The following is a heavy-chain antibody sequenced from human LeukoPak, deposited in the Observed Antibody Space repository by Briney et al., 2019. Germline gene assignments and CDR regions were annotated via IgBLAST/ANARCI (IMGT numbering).Heavy chain of an antibody. Sequence: SETLSLTCTVSGDSITNYFWSWIRQPPGKGLEWIGYIYYTGNTNYKPSLKSRVTISVDTSTNQFSLRLRSVTAADTAVYYCARGRVAYSAYYFDYWGRGTLATVSS. CDR2: IYYTGNT. D-gene: IGHD2-15*01. J-gene: IGHJ4*02. V-gene: IGHV4-59*01. CDR1: GDSITNYF. CDR3: ARGRVAYSAYYFDY.